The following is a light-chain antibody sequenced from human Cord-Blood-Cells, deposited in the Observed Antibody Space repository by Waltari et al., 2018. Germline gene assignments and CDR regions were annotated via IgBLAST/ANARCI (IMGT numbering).Light chain of an antibody. CDR1: QSVLYSSNNKNY. V-gene: IGKV4-1*01. J-gene: IGKJ3*01. CDR2: WAS. Sequence: NCKSSQSVLYSSNNKNYLAWYQQKPGQPPKLLIYWASTRESGVPDRFSGSGSGTDFTLTISSLQAEDVAVYYCQQYYSTPRGFTFGPGTKVDIK. CDR3: QQYYSTPRGFT.